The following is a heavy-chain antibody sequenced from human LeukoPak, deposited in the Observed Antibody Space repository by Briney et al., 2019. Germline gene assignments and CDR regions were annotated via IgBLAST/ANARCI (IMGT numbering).Heavy chain of an antibody. CDR1: GGSISSGGYY. Sequence: SQTLSLTCTVSGGSISSGGYYWSWIRQHPGKGLEWIGYIYYSGSTYYNPSLKSRVTISVDTSKNQFSLKLSSVTAADTAVYYCARITAQWQQLVDYWGRGTLVTVSS. J-gene: IGHJ2*01. V-gene: IGHV4-31*03. CDR2: IYYSGST. CDR3: ARITAQWQQLVDY. D-gene: IGHD6-13*01.